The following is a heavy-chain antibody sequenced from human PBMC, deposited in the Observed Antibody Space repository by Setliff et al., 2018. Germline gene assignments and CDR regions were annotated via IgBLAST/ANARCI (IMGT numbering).Heavy chain of an antibody. J-gene: IGHJ4*02. CDR3: AINVHTAGGADF. D-gene: IGHD1-26*01. Sequence: GASVKVSCKASGGTFSSYGISWVRQAPGQGLEWMGGIIPNLGRVKYVQRFQDRATITAEESTTTAYMELISLRSDDTAVYYCAINVHTAGGADFWGQGTLVTVSS. V-gene: IGHV1-69*10. CDR1: GGTFSSYG. CDR2: IIPNLGRV.